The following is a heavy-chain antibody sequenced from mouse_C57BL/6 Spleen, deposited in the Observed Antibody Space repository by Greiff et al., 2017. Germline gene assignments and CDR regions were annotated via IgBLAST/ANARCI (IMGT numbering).Heavy chain of an antibody. Sequence: QVQLKQSGPELVKPGASVKISCKASGYAFSSSWINWVKQRPGKGLEWIGRIYPGDGDTNYNGKFKGKATLTADKSSSTAYMQLSSLTSEDSAVYFCANYYGSSAMDYWGQGTSVTVSS. CDR1: GYAFSSSW. CDR2: IYPGDGDT. V-gene: IGHV1-82*01. D-gene: IGHD1-1*01. CDR3: ANYYGSSAMDY. J-gene: IGHJ4*01.